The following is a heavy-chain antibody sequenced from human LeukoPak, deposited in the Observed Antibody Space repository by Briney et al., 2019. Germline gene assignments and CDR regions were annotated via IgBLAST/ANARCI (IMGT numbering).Heavy chain of an antibody. CDR1: GYTFTSYG. V-gene: IGHV1-18*01. CDR2: ISAYNGNT. D-gene: IGHD3-10*01. Sequence: ASVKVSCKASGYTFTSYGISWVRQAPGQGLEWMGWISAYNGNTNYAQKLQGRVTMTTDTSTSTAYMELRSLRSDDTAVYYCARVITMVRGVFNWFDPGAREPWSPSPQ. J-gene: IGHJ5*02. CDR3: ARVITMVRGVFNWFDP.